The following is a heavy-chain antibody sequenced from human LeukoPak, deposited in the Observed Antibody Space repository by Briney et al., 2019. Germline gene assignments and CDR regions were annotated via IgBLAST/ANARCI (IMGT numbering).Heavy chain of an antibody. D-gene: IGHD2-2*01. J-gene: IGHJ4*02. Sequence: PGGSLRLSCAASGGTFSSYGMHWVRQAPGKGLEWVAFIRYDGSNKYYADSVKGRFTISRDNSKNTLYLQMNSLRAEDTAVYYCAKGSGGDVVVPAEVWGQGTLVTVSS. V-gene: IGHV3-30*02. CDR1: GGTFSSYG. CDR2: IRYDGSNK. CDR3: AKGSGGDVVVPAEV.